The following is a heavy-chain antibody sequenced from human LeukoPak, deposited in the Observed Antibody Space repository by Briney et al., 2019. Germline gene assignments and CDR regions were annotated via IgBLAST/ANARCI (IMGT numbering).Heavy chain of an antibody. CDR2: IYYSGST. J-gene: IGHJ3*02. D-gene: IGHD5-24*01. CDR1: GGSISSYY. CDR3: ARIPLMAEAFDI. Sequence: PSETLSLTCTVSGGSISSYYWSWIRQPPGKGLEWIGYIYYSGSTNYNPSLKSRVTISVDTSKNQFSLKLSSVTAADTAVYYCARIPLMAEAFDIWGQGTMVTVSS. V-gene: IGHV4-59*08.